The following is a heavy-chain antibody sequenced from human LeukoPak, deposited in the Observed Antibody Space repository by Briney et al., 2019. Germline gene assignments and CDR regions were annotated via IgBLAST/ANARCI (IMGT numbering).Heavy chain of an antibody. V-gene: IGHV3-30*02. Sequence: GGSLRLSCAASGFTFSSYGMHWVRQAPGKGLEWVAFIRYDGSNKYYADSVKGRFTISRDNSKNTLYLQMNSLRAEDTAVYYCAKVTYDSSGYNDYWGQGTLGTVSS. CDR2: IRYDGSNK. CDR3: AKVTYDSSGYNDY. CDR1: GFTFSSYG. J-gene: IGHJ4*02. D-gene: IGHD3-22*01.